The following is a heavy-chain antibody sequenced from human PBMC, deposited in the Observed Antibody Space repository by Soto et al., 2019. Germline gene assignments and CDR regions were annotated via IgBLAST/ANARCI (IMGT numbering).Heavy chain of an antibody. V-gene: IGHV1-3*01. Sequence: GASVKVSCKASGYTFTSYAMHWVRQAPGQRLEWMGWINAGNGNTKYSQKFQGRVTITRDTSASTAYMELSSLRSEDTAVYYCARGKRLRPDDAFDIWGQGTMVTVSS. CDR1: GYTFTSYA. J-gene: IGHJ3*02. D-gene: IGHD5-12*01. CDR2: INAGNGNT. CDR3: ARGKRLRPDDAFDI.